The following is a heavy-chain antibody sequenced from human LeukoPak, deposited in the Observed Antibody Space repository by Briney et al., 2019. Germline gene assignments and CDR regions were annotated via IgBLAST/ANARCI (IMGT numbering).Heavy chain of an antibody. CDR3: ARHIVATITGVDY. D-gene: IGHD5-12*01. J-gene: IGHJ4*02. CDR2: IYYSGST. Sequence: PSETLSLSCTVSGVSISSSSYYWGWIRQPRGKGLEWIGSIYYSGSTYYNPSLKSRVTISVDTSKNQFSLKLSSVTAADTAVYYCARHIVATITGVDYWGQGTLVTVSS. V-gene: IGHV4-39*01. CDR1: GVSISSSSYY.